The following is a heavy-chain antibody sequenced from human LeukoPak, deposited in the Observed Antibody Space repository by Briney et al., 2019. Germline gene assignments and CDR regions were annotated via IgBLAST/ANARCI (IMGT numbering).Heavy chain of an antibody. CDR2: ISGSGDTI. CDR1: GISFSDYY. CDR3: TRGVAMAI. V-gene: IGHV3-11*04. Sequence: GGSLRLSCAASGISFSDYYMSWIRQAPGKGPEWIAYISGSGDTIKYADFVEGRFTISRDNAKRSVYLEMNSLTDEDTAVYFCTRGVAMAIWSQGTLVTVSS. J-gene: IGHJ4*02. D-gene: IGHD2-15*01.